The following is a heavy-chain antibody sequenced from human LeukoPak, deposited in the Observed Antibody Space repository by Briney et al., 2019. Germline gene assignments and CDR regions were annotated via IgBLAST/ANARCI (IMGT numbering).Heavy chain of an antibody. CDR3: AREWAPINREMVVTHFDH. Sequence: ASGNVSCRASGYPFTNYYIHWVRQAPGPGHEWMGLIKPSDGITGYAQKFQGRGSMTRDTSTSTVYLDLSSLRSDDRAVYYCAREWAPINREMVVTHFDHWGQGTLVTVSS. V-gene: IGHV1-46*01. D-gene: IGHD2-15*01. CDR2: IKPSDGIT. CDR1: GYPFTNYY. J-gene: IGHJ4*02.